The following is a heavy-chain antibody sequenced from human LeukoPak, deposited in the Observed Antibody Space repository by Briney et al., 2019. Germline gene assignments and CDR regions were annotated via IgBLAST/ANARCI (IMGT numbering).Heavy chain of an antibody. J-gene: IGHJ4*02. CDR2: IRYDGSNK. D-gene: IGHD1-7*01. V-gene: IGHV3-30*02. Sequence: GGSLRLSCAASGFTFSSYGMHWVRQAPGKGLEWVAFIRYDGSNKYYADSVKGRFTISRDNSKNTLYLQMNSLKTEDTAVYYCASPQRGRDNWNYYWGQGTLVTVSS. CDR3: ASPQRGRDNWNYY. CDR1: GFTFSSYG.